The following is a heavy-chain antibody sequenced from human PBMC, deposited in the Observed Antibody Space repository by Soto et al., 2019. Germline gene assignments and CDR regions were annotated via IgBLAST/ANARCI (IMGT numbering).Heavy chain of an antibody. CDR3: ARDTIAVAGTRGFGN. V-gene: IGHV1-18*04. Sequence: ASVKVGCEASGYTFTSYGISWVRQAPGQGLEWMGWISAYNGNTNYAQKLQGRVTMTTDTSTSTAYMELRSLRSDDTAVYYCARDTIAVAGTRGFGNWGQGTLLTVSS. CDR1: GYTFTSYG. J-gene: IGHJ4*02. D-gene: IGHD6-19*01. CDR2: ISAYNGNT.